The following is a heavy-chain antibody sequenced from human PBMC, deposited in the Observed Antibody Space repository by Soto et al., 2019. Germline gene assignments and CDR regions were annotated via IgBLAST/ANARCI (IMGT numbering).Heavy chain of an antibody. CDR3: ARDNSGTYYTDANWFDP. J-gene: IGHJ5*02. D-gene: IGHD3-10*01. CDR2: IYHSGGT. Sequence: LSLTCAVSGDSISSGGYSWSWIRQPPGKGLEWIGHIYHSGGTYYNPSLKSRVTISVDRSKNQFSLRLNSVTAADTAVYYCARDNSGTYYTDANWFDPWGQGTLVTVSS. CDR1: GDSISSGGYS. V-gene: IGHV4-30-2*01.